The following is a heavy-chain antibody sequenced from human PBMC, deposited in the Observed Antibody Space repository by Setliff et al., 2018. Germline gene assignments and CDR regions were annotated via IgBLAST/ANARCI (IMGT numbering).Heavy chain of an antibody. D-gene: IGHD1-1*01. J-gene: IGHJ5*01. CDR2: IYYTGTT. V-gene: IGHV4-39*01. CDR1: GGSVSSTSYY. CDR3: ASRTTGPGGWFDY. Sequence: SETLSLTCTVSGGSVSSTSYYWGWIRQPPGKGLEWIGTIYYTGTTYYSPSLKSRVTISVDTSKNQFSLRVTSVTAADTAIYYCASRTTGPGGWFDYWGQGALFTVAS.